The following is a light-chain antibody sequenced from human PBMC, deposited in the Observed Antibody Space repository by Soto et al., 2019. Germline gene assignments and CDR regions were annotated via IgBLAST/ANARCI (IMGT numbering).Light chain of an antibody. J-gene: IGLJ2*01. CDR2: EVT. V-gene: IGLV2-14*01. CDR1: SSDVGGYNY. Sequence: QSVLTQPASVSGSPGQSITISCTGTSSDVGGYNYVSWYQHHPGTAPKLMVYEVTKRPSGVSNRFSGSKSGNTASLTISGLLAEDEADYYCCSAANRRSPVVFGGGTKVTVL. CDR3: CSAANRRSPVV.